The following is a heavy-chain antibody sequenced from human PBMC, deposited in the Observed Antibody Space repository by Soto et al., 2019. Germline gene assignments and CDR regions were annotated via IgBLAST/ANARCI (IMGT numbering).Heavy chain of an antibody. J-gene: IGHJ6*02. Sequence: ASVKFSCKASGYTFTSYYMHWVRQAPGQGLEWMGIINPSGGSTSYAQKFQGRVTMTRDTSTSTVYMELSSLRSEDTAVYYCARDGPIVVVPAVYYGMDVWGQGTTVTVSS. V-gene: IGHV1-46*01. CDR2: INPSGGST. CDR1: GYTFTSYY. D-gene: IGHD2-2*01. CDR3: ARDGPIVVVPAVYYGMDV.